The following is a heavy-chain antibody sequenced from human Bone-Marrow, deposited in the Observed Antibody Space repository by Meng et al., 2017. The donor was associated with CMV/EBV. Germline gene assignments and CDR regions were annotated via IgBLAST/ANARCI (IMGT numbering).Heavy chain of an antibody. CDR2: MNPNSGNK. CDR3: ARELGATGSDY. D-gene: IGHD1-1*01. CDR1: GYTFTTYD. Sequence: ASVKVSCKASGYTFTTYDIDWVRQATGQGLEWMGWMNPNSGNKGYAQKFEGRVTMTTDTSTSTSYMELRNMRSDDTAVYYWARELGATGSDYWGQGTLVTVSS. V-gene: IGHV1-8*01. J-gene: IGHJ4*02.